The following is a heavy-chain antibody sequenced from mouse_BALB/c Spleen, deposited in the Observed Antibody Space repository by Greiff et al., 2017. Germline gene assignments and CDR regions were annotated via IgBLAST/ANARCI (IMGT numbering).Heavy chain of an antibody. D-gene: IGHD2-10*01. CDR3: ARSAYYGIEDWYFDV. CDR2: ISYSGST. Sequence: EVHLVESGPSLVKPSQTLSLTCSVTGDSITSGYWNWIRKFPGNKLEYMGYISYSGSTYYNPSLKSRISITRDTSKNQYYLQLNSVTTEDTATYYCARSAYYGIEDWYFDVWGAGTTVTVSS. J-gene: IGHJ1*01. V-gene: IGHV3-8*02. CDR1: GDSITSGY.